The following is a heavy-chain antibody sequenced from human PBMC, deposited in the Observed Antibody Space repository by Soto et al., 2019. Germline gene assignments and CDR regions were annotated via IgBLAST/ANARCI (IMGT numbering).Heavy chain of an antibody. D-gene: IGHD3-3*01. CDR2: ISYDGSNK. CDR3: AKDPGRRYYDFWSGSSSAFDI. Sequence: QVQLVESGGGVVQPGRSLRLSCAASGFTFSSYGMHWVRQAPGKGLEWVAVISYDGSNKYYADSVKGRFTTSRDNSKNTLYLQMNSLRAEDTAVYYCAKDPGRRYYDFWSGSSSAFDIWGQGTMVTVSS. J-gene: IGHJ3*02. CDR1: GFTFSSYG. V-gene: IGHV3-30*18.